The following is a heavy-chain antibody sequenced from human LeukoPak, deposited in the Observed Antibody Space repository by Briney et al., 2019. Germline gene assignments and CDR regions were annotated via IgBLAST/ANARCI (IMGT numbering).Heavy chain of an antibody. V-gene: IGHV4-59*08. Sequence: NPSETLSLTCTVSGGSISSYYWSWIRQPPGKGLEWIGYIYYRGSTNYNPSLKSRVTISVDTSKNQFSLKLSSVTAADTAVYYCARAGNYGDFDYWGQGTLVTVSS. CDR3: ARAGNYGDFDY. D-gene: IGHD4-17*01. CDR2: IYYRGST. CDR1: GGSISSYY. J-gene: IGHJ4*02.